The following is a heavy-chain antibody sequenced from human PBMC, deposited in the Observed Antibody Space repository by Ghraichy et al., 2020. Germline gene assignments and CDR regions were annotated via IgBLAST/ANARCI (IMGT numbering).Heavy chain of an antibody. CDR3: ARASIAARPRTVYWYFDL. D-gene: IGHD6-6*01. CDR1: GFTFSSYD. J-gene: IGHJ2*01. CDR2: IGTAGDT. Sequence: GGSLRLSCAASGFTFSSYDMHWVRQATGKGLEWVSAIGTAGDTYYPGSVKGRFTISRENAKNSLYLQMNSLRAGDTAVYYCARASIAARPRTVYWYFDLWGRGTLVTVSS. V-gene: IGHV3-13*01.